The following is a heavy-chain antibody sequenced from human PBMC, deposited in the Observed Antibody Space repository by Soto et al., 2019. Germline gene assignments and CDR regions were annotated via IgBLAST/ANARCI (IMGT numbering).Heavy chain of an antibody. CDR3: AKGAGDRLSLGMDV. V-gene: IGHV3-30*18. Sequence: GGSLRLSCAASGFSTSDYGMEWVRQAPGKGLEWVALISYDGSNTYYADSVRGRFTISRDNSKDTLFLQMTGLRREDTAVYYCAKGAGDRLSLGMDVWGQGTTVTVSS. J-gene: IGHJ6*02. CDR2: ISYDGSNT. D-gene: IGHD1-26*01. CDR1: GFSTSDYG.